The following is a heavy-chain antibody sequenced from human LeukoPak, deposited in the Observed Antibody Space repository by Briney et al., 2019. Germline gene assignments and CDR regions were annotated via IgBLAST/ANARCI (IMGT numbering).Heavy chain of an antibody. V-gene: IGHV4-39*07. CDR1: GGSISSSSYY. CDR3: ARDADYYDSSGYYYGISWFDP. D-gene: IGHD3-22*01. J-gene: IGHJ5*02. CDR2: IYYSGST. Sequence: SETLSLTCTVSGGSISSSSYYWGWIRQPPGKGLEWIGSIYYSGSTYYNPSLKSRATISVDTSKNQFSLKLSSVTAADTAVYYCARDADYYDSSGYYYGISWFDPWGQGTLVTVSS.